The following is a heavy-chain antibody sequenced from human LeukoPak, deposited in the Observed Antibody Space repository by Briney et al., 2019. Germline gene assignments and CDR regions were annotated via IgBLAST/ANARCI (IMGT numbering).Heavy chain of an antibody. CDR3: ARDISGYDYFDY. J-gene: IGHJ4*02. V-gene: IGHV1-46*01. CDR2: INPSGGST. CDR1: GYTFTSYY. D-gene: IGHD5-12*01. Sequence: ASVKVSCKASGYTFTSYYMHWVRQAPGQGLEWMGIINPSGGSTNYAQKLQGRVTMTTDTSTSTAYMELRSLRSDDTAVYYCARDISGYDYFDYWGQGTLVTVSS.